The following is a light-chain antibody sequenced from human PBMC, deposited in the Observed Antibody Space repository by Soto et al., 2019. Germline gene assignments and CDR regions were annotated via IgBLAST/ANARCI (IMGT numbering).Light chain of an antibody. Sequence: QSALTQPASVSGSPGQSITISCTGTSSDVGTYNLVSWYQQHPDKAPKLIIFEVDKRPSGVSDRFSGSKSGNRASLTISGLQAEDEADYYFCSYASSITWVFGGGTKLTVL. V-gene: IGLV2-23*02. CDR2: EVD. J-gene: IGLJ3*02. CDR1: SSDVGTYNL. CDR3: CSYASSITWV.